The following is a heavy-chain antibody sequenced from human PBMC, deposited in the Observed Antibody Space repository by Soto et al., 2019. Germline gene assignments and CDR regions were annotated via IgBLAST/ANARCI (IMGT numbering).Heavy chain of an antibody. CDR3: TTYDDIWGSYRYRWAY. CDR1: GFTFSHSW. CDR2: IKSEPDGGTT. Sequence: VQLVESGGGLVKPGGSLRLSCAASGFTFSHSWMSWVRQVPGKGLEWVARIKSEPDGGTTDYAAPVVGRFTISRDDSKYTLFLRMNSLNTEDTAGYYCTTYDDIWGSYRYRWAYWGQGTLVMVFS. V-gene: IGHV3-15*01. D-gene: IGHD3-16*02. J-gene: IGHJ4*02.